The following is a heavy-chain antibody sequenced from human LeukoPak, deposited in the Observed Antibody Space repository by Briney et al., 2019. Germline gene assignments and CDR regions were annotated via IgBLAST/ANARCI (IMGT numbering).Heavy chain of an antibody. CDR3: ARGRQRRYKNERNNWFDP. J-gene: IGHJ5*02. D-gene: IGHD5-24*01. CDR2: INHSGST. V-gene: IGHV4-34*01. Sequence: SETLSLTCAVYGGPFSGYYWSWIRQPPGKGLEWIGEINHSGSTNYNPSLKSRVTISVDTSKNQFSLKLSSVTAADTAVYYCARGRQRRYKNERNNWFDPWGQGTLVTVSS. CDR1: GGPFSGYY.